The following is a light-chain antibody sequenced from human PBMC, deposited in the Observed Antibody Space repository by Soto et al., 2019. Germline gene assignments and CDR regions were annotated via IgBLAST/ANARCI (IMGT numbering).Light chain of an antibody. J-gene: IGKJ1*01. CDR3: QEYGMSRT. CDR1: QGVSSN. V-gene: IGKV3-20*01. Sequence: EIGLTQSPVTLSLSPGERAPLSCRASQGVSSNLAWYQQKPGQAPRLLIYGASTRATGIPARFSGSGSGTDFTLTISRLEPEDFAVYCQEYGMSRTFGQGTKV. CDR2: GAS.